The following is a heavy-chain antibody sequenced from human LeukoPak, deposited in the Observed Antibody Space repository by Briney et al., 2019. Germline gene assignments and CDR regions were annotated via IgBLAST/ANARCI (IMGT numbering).Heavy chain of an antibody. CDR3: ARLTPSDSSSWYWYFGL. J-gene: IGHJ2*01. CDR1: GGSISSYY. D-gene: IGHD6-13*01. V-gene: IGHV4-59*08. CDR2: IYYSGST. Sequence: SETLSLTCTVSGGSISSYYWSWIRQPPGKGLEWTGYIYYSGSTNYNPSLKSRVTISVGTSKNQFSLKLSSVTAADTAVYYCARLTPSDSSSWYWYFGLWGRGTLVTVSS.